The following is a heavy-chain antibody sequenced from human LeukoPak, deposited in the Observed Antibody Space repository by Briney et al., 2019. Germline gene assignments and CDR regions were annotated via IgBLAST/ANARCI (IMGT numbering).Heavy chain of an antibody. Sequence: SETLSLTCTVSGYSISSGYYWGWIRQPPGKGLEWIGSIYHSGSTYYNPSLKSRVTISVDTSKNQFSLKLSSVTAADTAVYYCARDGYDFWSRYYYYYYYMDVWGKGTTVTVSS. CDR1: GYSISSGYY. CDR3: ARDGYDFWSRYYYYYYYMDV. V-gene: IGHV4-38-2*02. D-gene: IGHD3-3*01. CDR2: IYHSGST. J-gene: IGHJ6*03.